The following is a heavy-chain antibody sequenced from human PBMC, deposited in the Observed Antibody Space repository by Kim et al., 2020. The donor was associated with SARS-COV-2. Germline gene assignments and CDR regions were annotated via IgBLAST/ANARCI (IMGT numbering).Heavy chain of an antibody. CDR3: AREMALAASYWCSWFDP. J-gene: IGHJ5*02. D-gene: IGHD2-8*02. V-gene: IGHV1-2*02. Sequence: ASLKVSCKTSGYNFNVYRMHWVRQAPGQGLEWMGWINPNHGDTNYAQKFRGRLIMTRDTSISTAYLEVTNLTSNDTAVYYSAREMALAASYWCSWFDP. CDR2: INPNHGDT. CDR1: GYNFNVYR.